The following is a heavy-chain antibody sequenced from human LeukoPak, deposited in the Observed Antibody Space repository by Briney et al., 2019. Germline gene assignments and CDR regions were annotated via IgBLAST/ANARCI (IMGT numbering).Heavy chain of an antibody. CDR1: GGSFSGYY. V-gene: IGHV4-34*01. D-gene: IGHD4-17*01. Sequence: SETLSLTYAVYGGSFSGYYWSWIRQPPGKGLEWIGEINHSGSTNYNPSLKSRVTISVDTSKNQFSLKLSSVTAADTAVYYCARVYGDGSPAVLKELNYFDYWGQGTLVTVSS. J-gene: IGHJ4*02. CDR2: INHSGST. CDR3: ARVYGDGSPAVLKELNYFDY.